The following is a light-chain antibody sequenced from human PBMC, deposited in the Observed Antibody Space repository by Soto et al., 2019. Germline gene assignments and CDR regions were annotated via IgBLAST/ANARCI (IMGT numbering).Light chain of an antibody. CDR1: ISDVGGYNY. CDR3: SSFASISTLV. V-gene: IGLV2-14*01. CDR2: GVT. Sequence: QSALTQPASVSRSPGQSITISCTGTISDVGGYNYVSWYQQHPGKAPQLMIYGVTNRPSGVSSRFSGSKSGNTASLTISGLQAEDEADYYCSSFASISTLVFGGGTKLTVL. J-gene: IGLJ3*02.